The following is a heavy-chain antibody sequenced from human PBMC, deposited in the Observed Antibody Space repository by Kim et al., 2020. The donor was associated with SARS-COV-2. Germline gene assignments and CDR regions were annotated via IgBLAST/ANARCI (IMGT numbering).Heavy chain of an antibody. CDR3: ERDEPDVYSPAEGLLDY. J-gene: IGHJ4*02. CDR1: GFTFRDYW. D-gene: IGHD3-16*01. V-gene: IGHV3-74*01. CDR2: LNSNGRSP. Sequence: GGSLRLSCTASGFTFRDYWMHWVRQAPGKGLEWVSRLNSNGRSPVYADSVKGRFTISRDNAKNTVFLQMNSLRTEDTAVYYCERDEPDVYSPAEGLLDYWGQGTLVTVSS.